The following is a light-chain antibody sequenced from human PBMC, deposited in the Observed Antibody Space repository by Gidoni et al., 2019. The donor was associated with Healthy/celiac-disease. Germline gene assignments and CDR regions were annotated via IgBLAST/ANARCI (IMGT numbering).Light chain of an antibody. CDR2: QDS. J-gene: IGLJ2*01. V-gene: IGLV3-1*01. CDR3: QAWDSSTVV. Sequence: YELTQPPSVSVPPGQTARISCSGDKLGDKYACWYQQKPGQSPVLVIYQDSKRPSGLPERFAGSNSGNTATLTISGTQGIDGADYYCQAWDSSTVVFGGGTKLTVL. CDR1: KLGDKY.